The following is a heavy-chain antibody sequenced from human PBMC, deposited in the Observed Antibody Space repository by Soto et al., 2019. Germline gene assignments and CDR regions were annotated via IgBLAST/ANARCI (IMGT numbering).Heavy chain of an antibody. D-gene: IGHD5-18*01. CDR2: INAGNGNT. Sequence: ASVKVSCKASGYTFTSYAMHWVRQAPGQRLEWMGWINAGNGNTRYSQKFQDRVTITRDTSASTAYMELSSLRSEDTAVYYCARADDWIQLWLQDYWGQGTLVTVAS. V-gene: IGHV1-3*01. J-gene: IGHJ4*02. CDR1: GYTFTSYA. CDR3: ARADDWIQLWLQDY.